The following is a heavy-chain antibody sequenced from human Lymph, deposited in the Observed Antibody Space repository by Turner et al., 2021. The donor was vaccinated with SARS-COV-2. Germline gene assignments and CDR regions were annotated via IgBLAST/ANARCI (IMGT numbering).Heavy chain of an antibody. D-gene: IGHD1-26*01. CDR3: ARGRLDSYSGSYYSWLDP. V-gene: IGHV1-69*04. CDR2: NIPILGIA. J-gene: IGHJ5*02. Sequence: QVQLVQSGAEVKKPGSSVKVSCKASGGTFSSYAISWVRQAPGQGLEWMGRNIPILGIANYAQKFQGRVTITADKSTSTAYMELSSLRSEDTAVYYCARGRLDSYSGSYYSWLDPWGQGTLVTVSS. CDR1: GGTFSSYA.